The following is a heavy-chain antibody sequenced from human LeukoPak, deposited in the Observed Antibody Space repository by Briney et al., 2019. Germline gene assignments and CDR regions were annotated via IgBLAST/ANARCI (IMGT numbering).Heavy chain of an antibody. J-gene: IGHJ6*02. CDR1: GYSFTSYW. D-gene: IGHD3-22*01. CDR2: IYPGDSDT. V-gene: IGHV5-51*01. Sequence: GESLKISFKGSGYSFTSYWIRWVRQMPGKGLERIGIIYPGDSDTRYSPSCQGQATISADKSISTAYLQWSSLKASDNAMYYCARHTDGPDSYYDSSVNGMDVWGQGTTVTVSS. CDR3: ARHTDGPDSYYDSSVNGMDV.